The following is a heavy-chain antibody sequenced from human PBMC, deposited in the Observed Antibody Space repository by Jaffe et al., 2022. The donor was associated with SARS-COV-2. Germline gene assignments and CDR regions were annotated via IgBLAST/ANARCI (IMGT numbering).Heavy chain of an antibody. Sequence: QVQLVESGGGVVQPGRSLRLSCAASGFTFSNYPMYWVRQTPVKGLEWLAVVSYDESIKNYADSVTGRFTISRDNSKNTLYLQMNSLRPEDTAIYYCVVRDEEYCTGGSCYSFDYWGQGTLVTVSS. D-gene: IGHD2-15*01. CDR1: GFTFSNYP. J-gene: IGHJ4*02. V-gene: IGHV3-30-3*01. CDR3: VVRDEEYCTGGSCYSFDY. CDR2: VSYDESIK.